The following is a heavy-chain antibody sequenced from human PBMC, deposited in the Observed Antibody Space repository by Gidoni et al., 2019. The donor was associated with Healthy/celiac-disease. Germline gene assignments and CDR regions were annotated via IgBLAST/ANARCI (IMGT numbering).Heavy chain of an antibody. CDR1: GGTFSSYA. CDR3: ARGTYYYGSGARGDYYYGMDV. D-gene: IGHD3-10*01. J-gene: IGHJ6*02. CDR2: IIPIFGTA. V-gene: IGHV1-69*01. Sequence: QVQLVQSGAEVKKPGSSVKVSCKASGGTFSSYAISWVGQAPGQGLEWMGGIIPIFGTANYEQKFQGRVTITADESTSTAYMELSSLRSEDTAVYYCARGTYYYGSGARGDYYYGMDVWGQGTTVTVSS.